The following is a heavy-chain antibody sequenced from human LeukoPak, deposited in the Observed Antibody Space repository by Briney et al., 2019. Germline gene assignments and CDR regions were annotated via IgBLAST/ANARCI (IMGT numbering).Heavy chain of an antibody. CDR1: GLIVSNNY. Sequence: GGSLRLSCAASGLIVSNNYMSWVRQAPGKGLEWVSVIYTGGIAYYADSVKGRFTIFRDNSENTLYLQMDSLRVEDTAVYYCARKFYDMDVWGQGTTVTVSS. CDR3: ARKFYDMDV. CDR2: IYTGGIA. J-gene: IGHJ6*02. V-gene: IGHV3-53*01.